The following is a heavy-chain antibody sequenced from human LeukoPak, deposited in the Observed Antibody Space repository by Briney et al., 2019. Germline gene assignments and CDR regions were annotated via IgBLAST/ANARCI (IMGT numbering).Heavy chain of an antibody. V-gene: IGHV1-2*02. CDR1: GYTFTGYY. D-gene: IGHD5-12*01. CDR3: ARVTIRGYADAFDI. J-gene: IGHJ3*02. CDR2: INPNSGGT. Sequence: ASVKVSCKASGYTFTGYYMHWVRQAPGQGLEWMGWINPNSGGTNYAQKFQGRVTMTRNTSISTAYMELSSLRSEDTAVYYCARVTIRGYADAFDIWGQGTMVTVSS.